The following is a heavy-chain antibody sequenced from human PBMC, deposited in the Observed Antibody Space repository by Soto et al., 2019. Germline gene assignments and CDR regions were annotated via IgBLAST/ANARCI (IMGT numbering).Heavy chain of an antibody. CDR3: ARLDDKVGATNFDY. D-gene: IGHD1-26*01. J-gene: IGHJ4*02. CDR2: IYYIGNT. CDR1: NGSISSRSSY. V-gene: IGHV4-39*01. Sequence: SETLSLTCTVSNGSISSRSSYLGWIRQTPEKGLEWVGSIYYIGNTYYNPSLKSRVTISIDTSKTQFSLKLNSVTAADTAVYYCARLDDKVGATNFDYWGQGTLVTVLL.